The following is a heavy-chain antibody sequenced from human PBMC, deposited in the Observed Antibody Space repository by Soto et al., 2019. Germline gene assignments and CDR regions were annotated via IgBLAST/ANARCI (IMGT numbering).Heavy chain of an antibody. CDR3: AKESITMVRGSTDFDY. CDR2: ISYDGSNK. J-gene: IGHJ4*02. V-gene: IGHV3-30*18. Sequence: GGSLRLSCAASGVTFCSYGMHWVRQAPGKGLEWVAVISYDGSNKYYADSVKGRFTISRDNSKNTLYLQMNSLRAEDTAVYYCAKESITMVRGSTDFDYWGQGTLVTVSS. CDR1: GVTFCSYG. D-gene: IGHD3-10*01.